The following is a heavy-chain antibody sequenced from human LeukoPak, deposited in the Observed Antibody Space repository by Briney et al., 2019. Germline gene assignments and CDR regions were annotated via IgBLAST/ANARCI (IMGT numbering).Heavy chain of an antibody. CDR3: ARDNLYYDSSGYGHWFDP. CDR1: GYTFTSYY. Sequence: ASVKVSCKASGYTFTSYYMHWVRQAPGQGLEWMGIINPSGGSTSYAQKFQGRVTMTRDMSTSTVYMELSSLRSEDTAVYYCARDNLYYDSSGYGHWFDPWGQGTLVTVSS. V-gene: IGHV1-46*01. J-gene: IGHJ5*02. D-gene: IGHD3-22*01. CDR2: INPSGGST.